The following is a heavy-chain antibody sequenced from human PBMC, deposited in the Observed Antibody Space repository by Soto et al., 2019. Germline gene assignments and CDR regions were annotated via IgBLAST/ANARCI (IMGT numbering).Heavy chain of an antibody. CDR3: ARDQHCSGGSCYGVDGMDV. J-gene: IGHJ6*02. D-gene: IGHD2-15*01. Sequence: SDTLSLTCTVSGGSISSGGYYWSWIRQHPGKGLEWIGYIYYSGSTYYNPSLKSRVTISVDTSKNQFSLKLSSVTAADTAVYYCARDQHCSGGSCYGVDGMDVWGQGTTVT. V-gene: IGHV4-31*03. CDR2: IYYSGST. CDR1: GGSISSGGYY.